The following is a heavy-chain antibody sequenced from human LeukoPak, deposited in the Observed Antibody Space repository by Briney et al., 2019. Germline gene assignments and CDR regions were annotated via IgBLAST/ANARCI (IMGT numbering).Heavy chain of an antibody. CDR1: GYSISSGCY. CDR2: MYHSGDT. V-gene: IGHV4-38-2*02. Sequence: SETLSLTCTVSGYSISSGCYWGWIRQPPGKGLEWIGSMYHSGDTYYNPSLKSRVTISVDTSKNQLSLKLSSVTAADTAVYYCARSKAHLSTSWYGTWFDPWAREPWSPSPQ. CDR3: ARSKAHLSTSWYGTWFDP. J-gene: IGHJ5*02. D-gene: IGHD2-2*01.